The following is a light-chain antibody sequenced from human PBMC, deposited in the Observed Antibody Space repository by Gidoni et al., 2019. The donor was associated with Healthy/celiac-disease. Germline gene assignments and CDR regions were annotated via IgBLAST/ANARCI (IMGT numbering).Light chain of an antibody. CDR2: AAS. V-gene: IGKV1-39*01. Sequence: DIQMTQSPSSLSASVGDRVTITCRASQTISTYINWYQQKPGKAPKLLIYAASSLQRGVPSRFSGSGSRTDFTLTISSLQPEDFATYYCQQSHSTPLTFGGGTKVEIK. CDR1: QTISTY. J-gene: IGKJ4*01. CDR3: QQSHSTPLT.